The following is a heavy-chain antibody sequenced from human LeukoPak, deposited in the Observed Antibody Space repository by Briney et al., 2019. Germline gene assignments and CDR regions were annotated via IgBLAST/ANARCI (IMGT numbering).Heavy chain of an antibody. J-gene: IGHJ4*02. CDR3: ARDDYGDYFDY. CDR2: ISYSGST. CDR1: GGSISSHY. D-gene: IGHD4-17*01. V-gene: IGHV4-59*08. Sequence: SEALSLTCTVSGGSISSHYWSWIRQPPGKGLEWIGYISYSGSTNYNPSLKSRVNISVDTSKNQFSLKLSSVTAADTAVYYCARDDYGDYFDYWGQGTLVTVSS.